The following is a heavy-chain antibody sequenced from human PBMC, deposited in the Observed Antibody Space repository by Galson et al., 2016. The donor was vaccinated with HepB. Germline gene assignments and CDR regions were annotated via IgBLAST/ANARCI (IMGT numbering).Heavy chain of an antibody. CDR3: VRNGYYCLDA. CDR1: GVSISGTNW. V-gene: IGHV4-4*02. Sequence: ETLSFTCAVSGVSISGTNWWSWVRQPPGKGLEWIGEIYHSGSTNYNPSLQSRVTISVDTSKNQFSLNLNSVTAADTALYYCVRNGYYCLDAWGQGTTVTVSS. J-gene: IGHJ6*02. CDR2: IYHSGST.